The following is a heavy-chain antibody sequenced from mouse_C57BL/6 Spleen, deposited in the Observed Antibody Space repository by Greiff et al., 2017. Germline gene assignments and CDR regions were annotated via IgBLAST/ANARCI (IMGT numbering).Heavy chain of an antibody. CDR2: IYPGSGNT. CDR1: GYTFTDYY. Sequence: VQLQQSGAELVRPGASVKLSCKASGYTFTDYYINWVKQRPGQGLEWIARIYPGSGNTYYNEKFKGKATLTAEKSSSTAYMQLSSLTSEDSAVYFCARGGGNPAWFAYWGQETLVTVSA. V-gene: IGHV1-76*01. J-gene: IGHJ3*01. CDR3: ARGGGNPAWFAY. D-gene: IGHD2-1*01.